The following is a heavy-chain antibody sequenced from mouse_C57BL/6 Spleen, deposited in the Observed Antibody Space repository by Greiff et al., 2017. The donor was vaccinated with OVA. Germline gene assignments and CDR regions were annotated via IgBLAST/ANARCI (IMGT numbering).Heavy chain of an antibody. D-gene: IGHD1-1*01. J-gene: IGHJ3*01. CDR1: GFNIKDDY. CDR3: TTEGYCGSSPFAY. CDR2: IDPENGDT. V-gene: IGHV14-4*01. Sequence: VQLQQSGAELVRPGASVKLSCTASGFNIKDDYMHWVKQRPEQGLEWIGWIDPENGDTEYASKFQGKATITADTSSNTAYLQLSSLTSEDTAVYYCTTEGYCGSSPFAYWGQGTLVTVSA.